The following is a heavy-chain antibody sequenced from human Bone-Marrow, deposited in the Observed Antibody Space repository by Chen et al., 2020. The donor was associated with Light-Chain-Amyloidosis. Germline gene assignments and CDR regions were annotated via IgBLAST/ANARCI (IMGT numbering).Heavy chain of an antibody. J-gene: IGHJ3*02. D-gene: IGHD6-13*01. CDR2: IGTSGTHT. CDR3: ARPRGTVWYSAFDI. Sequence: QVQLVESGGGLVKPGGSLRLSCAASGFSFSDYYMSWIRQAPGMGLEWVSYIGTSGTHTYYADSVKGRFTISRDNAKNSLYLQISSLRVEDTAVYYCARPRGTVWYSAFDIWGQGTAVTVSS. V-gene: IGHV3-11*06. CDR1: GFSFSDYY.